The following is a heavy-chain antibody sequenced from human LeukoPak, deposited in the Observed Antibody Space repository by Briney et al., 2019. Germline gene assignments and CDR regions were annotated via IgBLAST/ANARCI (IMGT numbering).Heavy chain of an antibody. CDR2: INSDGSST. Sequence: GRSLRLSCAASGFTFSSYWMHWVRQAPGKGLVWVSRINSDGSSTSYADSVKGRFTISRDNAKNTLYLQMNSLRAEDTAVYYCARAESYDSSASFDYWGQGTLVTVSS. V-gene: IGHV3-74*01. J-gene: IGHJ4*02. CDR3: ARAESYDSSASFDY. D-gene: IGHD3-22*01. CDR1: GFTFSSYW.